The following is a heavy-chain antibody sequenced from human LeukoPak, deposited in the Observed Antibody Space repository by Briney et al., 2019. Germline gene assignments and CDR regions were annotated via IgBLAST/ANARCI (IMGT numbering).Heavy chain of an antibody. CDR2: IRSKAYGGTT. V-gene: IGHV3-49*04. CDR1: GFTFGDYA. CDR3: TREPDYFDY. Sequence: PGGSLRLSCTASGFTFGDYAMSWVRQAPGKGLEWVGFIRSKAYGGTTEDAASVKGRFTISRDDSKSIAYLQMNSLKTEDTAVYYCTREPDYFDYWGQGTLVTVSS. J-gene: IGHJ4*02.